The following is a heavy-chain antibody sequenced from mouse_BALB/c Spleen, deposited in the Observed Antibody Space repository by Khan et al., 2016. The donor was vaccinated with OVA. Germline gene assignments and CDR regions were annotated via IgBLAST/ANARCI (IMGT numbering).Heavy chain of an antibody. CDR2: ISSGSSSI. CDR1: GFTFSRFG. Sequence: EVELVESGGGLVQPGGSRKLSCAASGFTFSRFGMHWVRQAPEKGLEWVAYISSGSSSIYYADTVKGRFTISRDNPKHTLFLQMTSLRSEDTAMYYCARESNFDYWGQGTTRTVSS. CDR3: ARESNFDY. J-gene: IGHJ2*01. V-gene: IGHV5-17*02.